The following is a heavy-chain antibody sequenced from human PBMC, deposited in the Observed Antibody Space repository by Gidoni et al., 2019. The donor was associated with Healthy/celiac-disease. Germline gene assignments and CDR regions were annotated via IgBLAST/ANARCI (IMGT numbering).Heavy chain of an antibody. D-gene: IGHD3-22*01. J-gene: IGHJ3*02. V-gene: IGHV3-30*18. CDR1: GFTFSSDG. CDR3: ANDHAATYYYDSSGYANAFDI. CDR2: ISYDGSNK. Sequence: QVQLVESGGGVVKPGRYLRLSCAASGFTFSSDGMHWVRQATGKGLEWVAVISYDGSNKYYADSVKGRFTISRDNSKNTLYLQMNSLRAEDTAVYYCANDHAATYYYDSSGYANAFDIWGQGTMVTVSS.